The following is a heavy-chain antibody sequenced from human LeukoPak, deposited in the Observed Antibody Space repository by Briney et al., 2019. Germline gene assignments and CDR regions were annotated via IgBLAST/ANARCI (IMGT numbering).Heavy chain of an antibody. V-gene: IGHV3-74*03. J-gene: IGHJ4*02. CDR2: ISDDGSIT. CDR1: GFTFSRDW. Sequence: GGSLRLSCAASGFTFSRDWMHWVRQAPGKGPVWVSRISDDGSITTYADSAKGRFTISRDNAKSTMFLQMNSLRAEDTAVYFCARRYYETNVYDRHFDHWGQGILVTVSS. D-gene: IGHD3-22*01. CDR3: ARRYYETNVYDRHFDH.